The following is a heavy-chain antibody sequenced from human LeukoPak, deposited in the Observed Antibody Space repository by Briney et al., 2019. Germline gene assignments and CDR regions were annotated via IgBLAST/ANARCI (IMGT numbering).Heavy chain of an antibody. CDR3: ARAVGSSSSIDY. V-gene: IGHV4-31*03. Sequence: SETLSLTCTVSGGSISSGGYYWSWIRQHPGKGLEWIGYIYYSGSTYYNPSLKSRVTISVDTSKNQFSLKLSSVTAADTAVYYCARAVGSSSSIDYWGQGTLVTVSS. CDR2: IYYSGST. D-gene: IGHD6-6*01. J-gene: IGHJ4*02. CDR1: GGSISSGGYY.